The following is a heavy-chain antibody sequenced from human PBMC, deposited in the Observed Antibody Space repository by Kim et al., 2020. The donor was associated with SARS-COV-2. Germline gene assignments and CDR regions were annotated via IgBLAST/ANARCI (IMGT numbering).Heavy chain of an antibody. Sequence: RPNHHPTLKSRVPNSPDTSKNPFSLKLSSVTAADTAVYYCARWSGSYYKYWGQGSLVTVSS. J-gene: IGHJ4*02. V-gene: IGHV4-59*01. CDR2: RP. CDR3: ARWSGSYYKY. D-gene: IGHD1-26*01.